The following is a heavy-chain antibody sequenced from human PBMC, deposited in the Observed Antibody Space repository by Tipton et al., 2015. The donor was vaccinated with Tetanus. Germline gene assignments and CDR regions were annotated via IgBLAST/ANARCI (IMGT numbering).Heavy chain of an antibody. D-gene: IGHD3-22*01. Sequence: QLVQSGAEVKKPGESLKISCKGSGYSFTSYWIGWVRQMPGKGLEWMGIIYPGDSDTRYSPPFQAQVTISADKSTSTAYLQWSSLKASDTAMYYCARPRYYDSSGSEFDHWGQGTLVTVSS. CDR3: ARPRYYDSSGSEFDH. CDR1: GYSFTSYW. CDR2: IYPGDSDT. V-gene: IGHV5-51*01. J-gene: IGHJ4*02.